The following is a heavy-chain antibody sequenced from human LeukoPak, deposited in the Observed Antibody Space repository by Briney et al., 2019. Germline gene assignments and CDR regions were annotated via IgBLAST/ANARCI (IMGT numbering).Heavy chain of an antibody. D-gene: IGHD1-26*01. CDR3: TTIVGDRRGAFDI. CDR1: GFTFSNAW. CDR2: IKSKTDGGTT. V-gene: IGHV3-15*01. J-gene: IGHJ3*02. Sequence: GGSLRLSCAASGFTFSNAWMSWVRQAPGKGLEWVGRIKSKTDGGTTDYAAPVEGRFTISRDDSKNTLYLQMNSLKTEDTAVYYCTTIVGDRRGAFDIWGQGTMVTVSS.